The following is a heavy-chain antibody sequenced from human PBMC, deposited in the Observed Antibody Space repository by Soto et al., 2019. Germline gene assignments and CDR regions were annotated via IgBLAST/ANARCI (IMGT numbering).Heavy chain of an antibody. CDR1: GFTFSSYD. V-gene: IGHV3-64*01. Sequence: EVQLAESGGGMVQPGGSLRLSCVASGFTFSSYDMHWVRQAPGKGLEYVSSISSNGGTTYYGNSVKGRFTISRDNSKNTLYHQKGSRRAEDMAVYYCVRRVAGNYDYWGQGTLVTVSS. CDR3: VRRVAGNYDY. D-gene: IGHD1-7*01. J-gene: IGHJ4*02. CDR2: ISSNGGTT.